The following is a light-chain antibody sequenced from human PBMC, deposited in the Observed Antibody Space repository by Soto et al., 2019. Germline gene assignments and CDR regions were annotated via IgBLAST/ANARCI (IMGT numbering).Light chain of an antibody. Sequence: DIQMTQSPSTLSASVGDRVTITCRASHSISTWLAWYQQKPGKAPNLLIYKASTLESGVPSRFSGSGSGTEFTLIISSLQPDDFASYYCQQYKMYTLTFGGGTKVEIK. V-gene: IGKV1-5*03. J-gene: IGKJ4*01. CDR3: QQYKMYTLT. CDR2: KAS. CDR1: HSISTW.